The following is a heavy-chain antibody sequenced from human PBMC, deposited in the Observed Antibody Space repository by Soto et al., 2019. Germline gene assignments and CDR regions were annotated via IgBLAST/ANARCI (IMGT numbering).Heavy chain of an antibody. D-gene: IGHD3-10*01. J-gene: IGHJ4*02. CDR1: GGSISSGGYS. CDR2: IYHSGST. CDR3: ARENNVLPGGYFDS. Sequence: QLQLQESGSGLVKPSQTLSLTCAVSGGSISSGGYSWSWIRQPPGKGLEWIGYIYHSGSTYYNPSLKSRVTISVDRSKNQFSLKLSSVTAADTAVYYCARENNVLPGGYFDSWGQGTLFTVSS. V-gene: IGHV4-30-2*01.